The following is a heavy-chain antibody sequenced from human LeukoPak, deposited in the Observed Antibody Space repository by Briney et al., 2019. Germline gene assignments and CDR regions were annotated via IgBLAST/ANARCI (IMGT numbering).Heavy chain of an antibody. V-gene: IGHV4-59*01. J-gene: IGHJ4*02. CDR1: GGSFSAYY. D-gene: IGHD4-23*01. Sequence: SETLSLTCAVYGGSFSAYYWSWIRQPPGKGLEWIGYIYYSGSTNYNPSLKSRVTISVDTSKNQFSLKLSSVTAADTAVYYCAREVGDYGGNGFDYWGQGTLVTVSS. CDR2: IYYSGST. CDR3: AREVGDYGGNGFDY.